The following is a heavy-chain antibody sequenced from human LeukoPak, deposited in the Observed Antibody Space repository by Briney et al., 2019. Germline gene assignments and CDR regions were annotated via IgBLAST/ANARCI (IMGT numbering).Heavy chain of an antibody. CDR3: ARELIWDYSSGRATHFDY. J-gene: IGHJ4*02. CDR2: TYYRSKWYN. CDR1: GDRVSSNSAG. V-gene: IGHV6-1*01. Sequence: SQTLSLTWAISGDRVSSNSAGWNWIRQSPSRGLEWLGRTYYRSKWYNDYAVSVKSRITINPDTSKNQFSLQLNSVTPEDTAVYYCARELIWDYSSGRATHFDYWGQGTLVTVSS. D-gene: IGHD6-19*01.